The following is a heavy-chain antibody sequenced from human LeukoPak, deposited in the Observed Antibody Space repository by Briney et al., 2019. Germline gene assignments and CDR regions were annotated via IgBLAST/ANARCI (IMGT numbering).Heavy chain of an antibody. CDR3: ARNPYRGTFDI. Sequence: GGSLRLSCAASGFTFSSSWMTWVRQAPGKGLEWVANINQDGSAQYYVDSVKGRFTISRDNAKNSQSLQMNSLKAEDTAVYFCARNPYRGTFDIWGQGTMVTVSS. V-gene: IGHV3-7*01. CDR1: GFTFSSSW. D-gene: IGHD5-18*01. J-gene: IGHJ3*02. CDR2: INQDGSAQ.